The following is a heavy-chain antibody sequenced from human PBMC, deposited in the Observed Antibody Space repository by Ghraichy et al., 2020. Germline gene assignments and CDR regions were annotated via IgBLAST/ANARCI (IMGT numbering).Heavy chain of an antibody. Sequence: GGSLRLSCAASGFTFSSYAMSWVRQAPGKGLEWVSAISGSGGSTYYADSVKGRFTISRDNSKNTLYLQMNSLRAEDTAVYYCAKDAESLRYFDWLPELDAFDIWGQGTMVTVSS. CDR1: GFTFSSYA. CDR3: AKDAESLRYFDWLPELDAFDI. CDR2: ISGSGGST. J-gene: IGHJ3*02. V-gene: IGHV3-23*01. D-gene: IGHD3-9*01.